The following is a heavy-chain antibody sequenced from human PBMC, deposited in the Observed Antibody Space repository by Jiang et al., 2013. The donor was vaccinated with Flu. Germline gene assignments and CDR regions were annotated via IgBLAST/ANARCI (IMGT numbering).Heavy chain of an antibody. D-gene: IGHD3-3*01. J-gene: IGHJ4*02. CDR2: MNHRGTT. V-gene: IGHV4-34*01. CDR3: ARGPFLYDFWSGYYSRHFDY. Sequence: MNHRGTTNYNPSLKSRVTMSVDTSKRHFSLKLSSVTAADTAVYYCARGPFLYDFWSGYYSRHFDYWGQGTLVTVSS.